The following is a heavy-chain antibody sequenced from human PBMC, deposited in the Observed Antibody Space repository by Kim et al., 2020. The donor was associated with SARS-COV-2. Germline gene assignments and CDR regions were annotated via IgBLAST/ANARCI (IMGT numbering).Heavy chain of an antibody. Sequence: YYVDSVKGRFTISRDNAKHSLYLQMNRLRAEDTAVYYCARHSSGWYYFDYWGQGTLVTVSS. J-gene: IGHJ4*02. D-gene: IGHD6-19*01. V-gene: IGHV3-7*01. CDR3: ARHSSGWYYFDY.